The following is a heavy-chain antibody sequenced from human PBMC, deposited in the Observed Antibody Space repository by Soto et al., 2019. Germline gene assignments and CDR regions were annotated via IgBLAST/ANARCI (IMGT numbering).Heavy chain of an antibody. CDR3: ARGRYCLTGRCFPNWFDS. D-gene: IGHD2-15*01. J-gene: IGHJ5*01. Sequence: SETLSLTCSVSGDSISTVDYFWAWIRQPPGQALEYIGYIYKSTTTYYNPSFESRVAISLDTSKSQFSLNVTSVTAADTAVYFCARGRYCLTGRCFPNWFDSWGQGTLVTAPQ. CDR1: GDSISTVDYF. V-gene: IGHV4-30-4*01. CDR2: IYKSTTT.